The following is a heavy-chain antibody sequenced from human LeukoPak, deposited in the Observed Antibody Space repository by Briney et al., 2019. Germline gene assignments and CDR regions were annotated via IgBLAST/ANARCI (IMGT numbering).Heavy chain of an antibody. J-gene: IGHJ4*02. V-gene: IGHV4-31*03. CDR2: IYSSGST. CDR3: ARGPSFRYGDYGPNY. Sequence: SETLSLTCTVSGGSITGGSYYWSWIRQRPGRGLEWIGYIYSSGSTYYKPSLKSRLTISADTSKNQFALKLTSVTAADTAVYYCARGPSFRYGDYGPNYWGQGTLVTVSS. D-gene: IGHD4-17*01. CDR1: GGSITGGSYY.